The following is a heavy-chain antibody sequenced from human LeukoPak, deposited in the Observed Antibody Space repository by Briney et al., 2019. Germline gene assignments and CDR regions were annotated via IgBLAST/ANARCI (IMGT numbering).Heavy chain of an antibody. CDR1: GFTFSSYA. CDR2: ISESGDGT. CDR3: AKDIAQGYTLRSIEQDY. Sequence: PGGSLRLSCAASGFTFSSYAMSWVRQAPGKGLEWVSAISESGDGTYYADSMKGRYTISRDNAKNTLYLQINSLRAEDTAIYYCAKDIAQGYTLRSIEQDYWGQGTLVTVSS. D-gene: IGHD5-18*01. J-gene: IGHJ4*02. V-gene: IGHV3-23*01.